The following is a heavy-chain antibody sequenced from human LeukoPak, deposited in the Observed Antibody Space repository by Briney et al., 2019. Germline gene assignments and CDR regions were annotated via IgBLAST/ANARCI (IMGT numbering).Heavy chain of an antibody. J-gene: IGHJ4*02. V-gene: IGHV3-30*02. CDR1: GFTFSSYG. CDR3: AKDGHCTNGVCYRLYYFYY. Sequence: PGGSLRLSCAASGFTFSSYGMHWVRQAPGKGLEWVAFIRYDGSNKYYADSVKGRFTISRDNSKNTLYLQMNSLRAEDTAVYYCAKDGHCTNGVCYRLYYFYYWGQGTLVTVSS. CDR2: IRYDGSNK. D-gene: IGHD2-8*01.